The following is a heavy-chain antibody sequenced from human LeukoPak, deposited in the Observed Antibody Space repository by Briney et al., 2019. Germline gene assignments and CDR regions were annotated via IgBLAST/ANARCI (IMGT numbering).Heavy chain of an antibody. Sequence: ASVKVSCKASGYTFTSYGISWVRQAPGQGLEWMGWISAYNGNTNYAQKLQGRVTMTTDTSTSTAYMELRSLRSDDTAVYYCARDLRGWELLDFDYWGQGTLVTVSS. V-gene: IGHV1-18*01. J-gene: IGHJ4*02. CDR2: ISAYNGNT. CDR3: ARDLRGWELLDFDY. D-gene: IGHD1-26*01. CDR1: GYTFTSYG.